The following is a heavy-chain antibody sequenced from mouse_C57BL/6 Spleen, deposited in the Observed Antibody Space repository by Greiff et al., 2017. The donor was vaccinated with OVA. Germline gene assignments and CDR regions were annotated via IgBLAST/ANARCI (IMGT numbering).Heavy chain of an antibody. CDR2: IRNKANNHAT. D-gene: IGHD2-3*01. J-gene: IGHJ3*01. Sequence: EVQRVESGGGLVQPGGSMKLSCAASGFTFSDAWMDWVRQSPEKGLEWVAEIRNKANNHATYYAESVKGRFTISRDDSKSSVYLQMNSLRAEDTGIYYCTRGYYVGLAWFAYWGQGTLVTVSA. V-gene: IGHV6-6*01. CDR1: GFTFSDAW. CDR3: TRGYYVGLAWFAY.